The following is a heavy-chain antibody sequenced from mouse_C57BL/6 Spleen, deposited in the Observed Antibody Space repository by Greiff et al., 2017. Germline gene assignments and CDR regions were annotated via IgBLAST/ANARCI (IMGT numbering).Heavy chain of an antibody. CDR3: TRGEDYYGSSPMDY. D-gene: IGHD1-1*01. V-gene: IGHV1-5*01. CDR2: IYPGNSDT. CDR1: GYTFTSYW. Sequence: EVQLQQSGTVLARPGASVKMSCKTSGYTFTSYWMHWVKQRPGQGLEWIGAIYPGNSDTSYNQKFKGKAKLTAVTSASTAYMELSSLTNEDSAVYYCTRGEDYYGSSPMDYWGQGTSVTVSA. J-gene: IGHJ4*01.